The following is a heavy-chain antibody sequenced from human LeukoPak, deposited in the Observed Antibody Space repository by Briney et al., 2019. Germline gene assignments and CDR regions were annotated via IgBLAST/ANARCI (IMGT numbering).Heavy chain of an antibody. Sequence: SETLSLTCAVDGASFSGYYWSWIRQPPGKVLEWVGAINHSGSTNYNPSLKSRVTISVDTSKSQFSLKLSSVTAADTAVYYCARVRYYCSSTSCYAPSYCYYGMDVWGQGTTVTVSS. CDR2: INHSGST. CDR1: GASFSGYY. V-gene: IGHV4-34*01. CDR3: ARVRYYCSSTSCYAPSYCYYGMDV. J-gene: IGHJ6*02. D-gene: IGHD2-2*01.